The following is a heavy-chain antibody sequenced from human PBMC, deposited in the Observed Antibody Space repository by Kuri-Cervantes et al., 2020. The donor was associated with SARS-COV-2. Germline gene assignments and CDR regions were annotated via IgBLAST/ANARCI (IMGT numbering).Heavy chain of an antibody. V-gene: IGHV4-39*01. CDR3: ARHGSYGWELSPYYFDY. Sequence: GSLRLSCTVSGGSISSSSYHWGWIRQPPGKGLEWIGSIYYSGSTYYNPSLKSRVTISVDTSKNQLSLKLSSVTAADTAVYYCARHGSYGWELSPYYFDYWGQGTLVTVSS. CDR2: IYYSGST. CDR1: GGSISSSSYH. J-gene: IGHJ4*02. D-gene: IGHD1-26*01.